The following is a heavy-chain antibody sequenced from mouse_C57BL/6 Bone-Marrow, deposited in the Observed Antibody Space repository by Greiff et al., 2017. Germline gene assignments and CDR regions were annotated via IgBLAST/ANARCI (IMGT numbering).Heavy chain of an antibody. D-gene: IGHD4-1*01. V-gene: IGHV1-42*01. CDR2: IKPSTGGT. J-gene: IGHJ3*01. CDR3: AEANCAWFAY. CDR1: GYSFTGYY. Sequence: EVKLVESGPELVKPGASVKISCKASGYSFTGYYMNWLKQSPEKSLEWIGEIKPSTGGTTYNPKFKAKATLTVDTSSSTAYMQLKSLTSEDSAGYDCAEANCAWFAYGGQGTLATVSA.